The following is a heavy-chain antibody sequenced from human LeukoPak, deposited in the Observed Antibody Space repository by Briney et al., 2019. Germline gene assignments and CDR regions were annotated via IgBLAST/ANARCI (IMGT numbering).Heavy chain of an antibody. D-gene: IGHD3-10*01. CDR3: TTLYYYGSGSYLGY. J-gene: IGHJ4*02. Sequence: PGGSLRLSCAAPGFTFTNAWMTWVRQAPGKGLEWVGRIKSNTDGGTTDYAAPVKGRFTISRDDSKNTLNLQMNSLKTEDTAVYYCTTLYYYGSGSYLGYWGQGTLVTVSS. CDR1: GFTFTNAW. CDR2: IKSNTDGGTT. V-gene: IGHV3-15*01.